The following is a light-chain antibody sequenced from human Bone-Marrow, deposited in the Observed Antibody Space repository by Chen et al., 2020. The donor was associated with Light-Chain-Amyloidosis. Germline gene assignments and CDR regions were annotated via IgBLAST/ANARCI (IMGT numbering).Light chain of an antibody. CDR3: QVWDGSSDHWV. CDR1: KIGSKS. V-gene: IGLV3-21*03. J-gene: IGLJ3*02. Sequence: SYVLPPPSSASAAAGKTVRNTCGGNKIGSKSVHWYQQRPGQAPVLVVYDDEHRPSGIPERFSGSNSGNTATLTISRVEAGEEADYYCQVWDGSSDHWVFGGGTKLTVL. CDR2: DDE.